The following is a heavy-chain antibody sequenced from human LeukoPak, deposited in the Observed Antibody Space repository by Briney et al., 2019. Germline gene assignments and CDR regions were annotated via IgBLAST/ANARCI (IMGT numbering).Heavy chain of an antibody. Sequence: GESLKISRKGSGYSFTNYWIGWVRQMPGKGVEGMGIIYPGDSDTRYSQSFQGQVPISAAKSISTASLQWRSLKASDNAMYYCARHYGGGEYYYGMDVWGQGTTVTVAS. J-gene: IGHJ6*02. D-gene: IGHD2-21*01. CDR2: IYPGDSDT. V-gene: IGHV5-51*01. CDR3: ARHYGGGEYYYGMDV. CDR1: GYSFTNYW.